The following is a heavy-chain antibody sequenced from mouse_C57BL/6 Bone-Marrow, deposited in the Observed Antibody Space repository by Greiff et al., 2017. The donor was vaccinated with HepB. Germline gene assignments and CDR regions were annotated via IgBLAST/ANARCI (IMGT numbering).Heavy chain of an antibody. CDR2: IDPNSGGT. J-gene: IGHJ2*01. V-gene: IGHV1-72*01. CDR3: ARPVVGGDFDY. D-gene: IGHD1-1*01. Sequence: QQSCTASGYPFTTYWMHWVKQRPGRGLEWIGRIDPNSGGTKYNEKFKSKATLTVDKPSSTAYMQLSSLTSEDSAVYYCARPVVGGDFDYWGQGTTLTVSS. CDR1: GYPFTTYW.